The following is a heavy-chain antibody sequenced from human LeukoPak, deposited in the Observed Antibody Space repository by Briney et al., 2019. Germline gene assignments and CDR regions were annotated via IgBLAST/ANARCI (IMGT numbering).Heavy chain of an antibody. CDR2: IKQDGSEK. Sequence: GGSLRLPCAASGFTFSSYWMSWVRQAPGKGLEWVANIKQDGSEKYYVASVKGRFTMSRDNARNSLYLQMNSLRVEDTAVYYCARETGIPVAGLNPCYFDYWGQGTLVTVSS. CDR1: GFTFSSYW. V-gene: IGHV3-7*01. J-gene: IGHJ4*02. CDR3: ARETGIPVAGLNPCYFDY. D-gene: IGHD6-19*01.